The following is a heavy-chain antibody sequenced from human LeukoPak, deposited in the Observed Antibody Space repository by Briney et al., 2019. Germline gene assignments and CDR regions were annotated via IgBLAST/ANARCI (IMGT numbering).Heavy chain of an antibody. J-gene: IGHJ3*02. CDR2: IFHSGTT. CDR3: ARAQWLLRGGDHDAFDI. D-gene: IGHD6-19*01. V-gene: IGHV4-4*02. CDR1: GGSISTTHW. Sequence: PSGTLSLTCAVSGGSISTTHWWSWVRQPPGKGLEWIGEIFHSGTTNYNPSLKSRVTISIDKSKNQFSLKLSSVTSADTAVYYCARAQWLLRGGDHDAFDIWGRGTMVTVSS.